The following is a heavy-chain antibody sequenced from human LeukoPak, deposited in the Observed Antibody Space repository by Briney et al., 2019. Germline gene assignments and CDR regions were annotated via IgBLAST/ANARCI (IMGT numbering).Heavy chain of an antibody. J-gene: IGHJ4*02. V-gene: IGHV3-30*18. CDR3: AKDGATARFDY. D-gene: IGHD5-12*01. CDR2: ISYDGSNK. CDR1: GFTFSTYA. Sequence: GGSLRLSCEASGFTFSTYAMSWVRQAPGKGLEWVAVISYDGSNKYYADSVKGRFTISRDNSKNTLYLQMNSLRAEDTAVYYCAKDGATARFDYWGQGTLVTVSS.